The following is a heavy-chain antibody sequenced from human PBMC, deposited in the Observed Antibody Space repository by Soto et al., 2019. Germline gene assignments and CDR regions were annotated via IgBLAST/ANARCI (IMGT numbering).Heavy chain of an antibody. V-gene: IGHV3-33*01. J-gene: IGHJ4*02. CDR3: ARDAGKYSGSYYPQTTNDY. D-gene: IGHD1-26*01. Sequence: GGSLRLSCAASGFTFSSYGMHWVRQAPCKGLEWVAVIWYDGSNKYYADSVKGRFTISRDNSKNTLYLQMNSLRAEDTAVYYCARDAGKYSGSYYPQTTNDYWGQGTLVTVSS. CDR1: GFTFSSYG. CDR2: IWYDGSNK.